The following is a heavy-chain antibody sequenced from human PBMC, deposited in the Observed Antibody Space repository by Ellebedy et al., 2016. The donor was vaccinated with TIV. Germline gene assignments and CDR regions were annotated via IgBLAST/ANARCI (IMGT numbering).Heavy chain of an antibody. Sequence: PGGSLRLSCAASGFTFSNFWMAWVRQAPGKGLGWVANIKYDGSEEYYTESVKGRFTISRDNAKNSLYLQMDRLRAEDTAVYYCAKFDYGDYWGQGTLVTVSS. V-gene: IGHV3-7*05. CDR1: GFTFSNFW. D-gene: IGHD3-10*01. CDR3: AKFDYGDY. J-gene: IGHJ4*02. CDR2: IKYDGSEE.